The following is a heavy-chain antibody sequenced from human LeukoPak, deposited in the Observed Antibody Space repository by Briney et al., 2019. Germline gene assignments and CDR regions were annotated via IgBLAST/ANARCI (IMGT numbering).Heavy chain of an antibody. CDR3: ARDKVRYCSSTSCQNWFDP. D-gene: IGHD2-2*01. J-gene: IGHJ5*02. Sequence: SETLSLTCSVSGGSISSSSYYWGWIHQPPGKGLEWIGSIYYSGSTYYNPSLKSRVTISVDTSKNQFSLKLSSVTAADTAVYYCARDKVRYCSSTSCQNWFDPWGQGTLVTVSS. CDR1: GGSISSSSYY. V-gene: IGHV4-39*07. CDR2: IYYSGST.